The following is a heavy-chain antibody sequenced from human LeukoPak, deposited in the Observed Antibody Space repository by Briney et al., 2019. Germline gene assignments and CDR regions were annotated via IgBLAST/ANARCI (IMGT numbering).Heavy chain of an antibody. V-gene: IGHV1-2*02. D-gene: IGHD5-12*01. Sequence: GESLKISCKGSGYTFTGYYMHWVRQAPGQGLEWMGWINPNSGGTNYAQKFQGRVTMTRDTSISTAYMELSRLRSDDTAVYYCARYSGPSGALDIWGQGTMVTVSS. CDR2: INPNSGGT. J-gene: IGHJ3*02. CDR3: ARYSGPSGALDI. CDR1: GYTFTGYY.